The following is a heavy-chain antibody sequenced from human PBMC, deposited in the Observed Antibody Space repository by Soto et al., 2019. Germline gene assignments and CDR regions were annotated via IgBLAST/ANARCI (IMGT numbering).Heavy chain of an antibody. V-gene: IGHV1-69*13. J-gene: IGHJ6*02. CDR3: ARYYGWGSAYRYGMDV. CDR1: GGPFSTYA. Sequence: SVKVSCKDSGGPFSTYAISWVRQAPGQGLERMGGIIPTSATANYAQKFQGRVTITPDESTSAAYMELSSLRSEDTAVHYCARYYGWGSAYRYGMDVWGRGTSVPVSS. CDR2: IIPTSATA. D-gene: IGHD3-10*01.